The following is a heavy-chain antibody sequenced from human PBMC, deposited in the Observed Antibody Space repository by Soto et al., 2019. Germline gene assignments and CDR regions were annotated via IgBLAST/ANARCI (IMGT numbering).Heavy chain of an antibody. CDR3: ARMNIVATINYFDY. V-gene: IGHV4-59*08. J-gene: IGHJ4*02. Sequence: QVQLQESGPGLVKPSETLSLTCTVSGGSISSYYWSWIRQPPGKGLEWIGYIYYSGSTNYTPSLKSRVTISVDTSKNQFSLKLSSVTAADTAVYYCARMNIVATINYFDYWGQGTLVTVSS. D-gene: IGHD5-12*01. CDR1: GGSISSYY. CDR2: IYYSGST.